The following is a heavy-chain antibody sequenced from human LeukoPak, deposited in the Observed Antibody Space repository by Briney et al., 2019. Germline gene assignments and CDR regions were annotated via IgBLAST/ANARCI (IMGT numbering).Heavy chain of an antibody. CDR1: GFTFSRYW. J-gene: IGHJ4*02. CDR2: IKRDGNEK. Sequence: GGSLRLSCAASGFTFSRYWMNWVRQAPGKGLEWVANIKRDGNEKSYVDSVRGRFSISRDNAKNSLYLQLDSLRAEATAVYYCAKEGVYPIITFGFWGQGALVTVSS. D-gene: IGHD5/OR15-5a*01. CDR3: AKEGVYPIITFGF. V-gene: IGHV3-7*01.